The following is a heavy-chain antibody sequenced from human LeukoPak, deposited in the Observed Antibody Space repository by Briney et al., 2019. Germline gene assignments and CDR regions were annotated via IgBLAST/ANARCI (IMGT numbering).Heavy chain of an antibody. CDR3: AKVPSYYYDCSGYGDY. Sequence: GGSLRLSCAASGFTFSSYAMSWVRQAPGKGLEWVSAISGSGGSTYYADSVKGRFTISRDNSKNTLYLQMNSLRAEDTAVYYCAKVPSYYYDCSGYGDYWGQGTLVTVSS. D-gene: IGHD3-22*01. CDR2: ISGSGGST. CDR1: GFTFSSYA. V-gene: IGHV3-23*01. J-gene: IGHJ4*02.